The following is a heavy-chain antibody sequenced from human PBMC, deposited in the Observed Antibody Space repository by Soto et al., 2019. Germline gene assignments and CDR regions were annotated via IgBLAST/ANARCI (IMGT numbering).Heavy chain of an antibody. CDR2: ISYDGSNK. J-gene: IGHJ6*02. V-gene: IGHV3-30-3*01. Sequence: QVQLVESGGGVVQPGRSLRLSCAASGFTFSSYAMHWVRQAPGKGLEWVAVISYDGSNKYYADSVKGRFTISRDNSNNTRYMQMNSLRAEDTAVYYCAGDPFVYDSSGLLMDVWGQGTTVVVSS. D-gene: IGHD3-22*01. CDR1: GFTFSSYA. CDR3: AGDPFVYDSSGLLMDV.